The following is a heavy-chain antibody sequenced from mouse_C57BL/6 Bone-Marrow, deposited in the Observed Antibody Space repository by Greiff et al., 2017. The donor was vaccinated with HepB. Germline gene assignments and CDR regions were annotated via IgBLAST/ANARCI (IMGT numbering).Heavy chain of an antibody. J-gene: IGHJ4*01. V-gene: IGHV1-50*01. Sequence: QVQLQQPGAELVKPGASVKLSCKASGYTFTSYWMQWVKQRPGQGLEWIGEIDPSDSYTNYNQKFKGKATLTVDTSSSTAYMQLSSLTSEDSAVYYCASGGDAKGGWGTRTSVTVAS. CDR3: ASGGDAKGG. CDR1: GYTFTSYW. CDR2: IDPSDSYT.